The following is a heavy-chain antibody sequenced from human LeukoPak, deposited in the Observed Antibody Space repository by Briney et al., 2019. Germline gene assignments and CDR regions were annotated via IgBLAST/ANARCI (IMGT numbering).Heavy chain of an antibody. J-gene: IGHJ6*04. D-gene: IGHD3-10*02. CDR2: ISSSSSYI. CDR1: GFTFSSYS. V-gene: IGHV3-21*01. Sequence: PGGSLRLSCAASGFTFSSYSMNWVRQAPGKGLEWVSSISSSSSYIYYADSVRGRFTISRDNAKNSLYLQMNSLRAEDTAVYYCAELGITMIGGVWGKGTTVTISS. CDR3: AELGITMIGGV.